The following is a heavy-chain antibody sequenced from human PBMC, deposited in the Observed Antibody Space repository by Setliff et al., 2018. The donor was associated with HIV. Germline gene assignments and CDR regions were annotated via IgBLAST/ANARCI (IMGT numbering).Heavy chain of an antibody. J-gene: IGHJ4*02. D-gene: IGHD7-27*01. CDR1: GVSITTYH. CDR3: AQTGGHIMELSH. V-gene: IGHV4-59*01. Sequence: SETLSLTCSVSGVSITTYHWHWVRQSPGKELEWLGWIYYTGYTDYNASLKSRLTISIDTSRNQFSLQLTSVTAADTAIYYCAQTGGHIMELSHCGQGALVTVSS. CDR2: IYYTGYT.